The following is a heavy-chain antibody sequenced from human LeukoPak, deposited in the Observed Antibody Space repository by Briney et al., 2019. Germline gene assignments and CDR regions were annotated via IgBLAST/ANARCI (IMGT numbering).Heavy chain of an antibody. V-gene: IGHV3-23*01. CDR2: ISNGGVTT. CDR3: VKLSSGRGNKCGFDS. J-gene: IGHJ4*02. D-gene: IGHD6-25*01. CDR1: GFTFGSYA. Sequence: HPGGSLRLSCAASGFTFGSYAMSWVRQTPGKSLEWVSIISNGGVTTYYADSVRGRFTVSRDNSKNVHYLQMSSLRADDTVVYFCVKLSSGRGNKCGFDSWGQGTLVTVSS.